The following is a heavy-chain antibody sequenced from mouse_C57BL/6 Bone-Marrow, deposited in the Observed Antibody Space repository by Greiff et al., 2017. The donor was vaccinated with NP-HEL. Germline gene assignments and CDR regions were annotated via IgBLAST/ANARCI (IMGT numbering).Heavy chain of an antibody. CDR3: AREENYYGSSYGWYFDV. J-gene: IGHJ1*03. V-gene: IGHV1-78*01. D-gene: IGHD1-1*01. Sequence: VQLQESDAELVKPGASVKISCKVSGYTFTDHTIHWMKQRPEQGLEWIGYIYPRDGSTKYNEKFKGKATLTADKSSSTAYMQLNSLTSEDSAVYFGAREENYYGSSYGWYFDVWGTGTTVTVSS. CDR1: GYTFTDHT. CDR2: IYPRDGST.